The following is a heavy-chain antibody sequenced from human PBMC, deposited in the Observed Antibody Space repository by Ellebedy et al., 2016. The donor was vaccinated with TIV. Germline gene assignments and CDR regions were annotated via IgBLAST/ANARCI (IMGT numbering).Heavy chain of an antibody. CDR2: INPDGSLM. J-gene: IGHJ3*02. CDR1: GFTFSNYL. D-gene: IGHD6-25*01. Sequence: PGGSLRLSCAASGFTFSNYLMHRVRQAPGKGLVWVSRINPDGSLMNYADSVKGRFTISRDNAKNTLYLQMNSLRAEDTAVYYCARDGVYTNGWVDVFDMWGQGTVVTVSS. V-gene: IGHV3-74*01. CDR3: ARDGVYTNGWVDVFDM.